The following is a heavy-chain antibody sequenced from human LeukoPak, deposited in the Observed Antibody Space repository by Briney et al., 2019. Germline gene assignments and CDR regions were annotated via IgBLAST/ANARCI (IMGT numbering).Heavy chain of an antibody. D-gene: IGHD2-21*02. CDR1: GGSISSSSYY. Sequence: SETLSLTCTVSGGSISSSSYYWGWIRQPPWKGLEWIGSIYYSGSTYYNPSLKSRVTISVDTSKNQFSLKLSSVTAADTAVYYCARAVVVTASPDQHWFDPWGQGTLVTVSS. V-gene: IGHV4-39*07. CDR3: ARAVVVTASPDQHWFDP. J-gene: IGHJ5*02. CDR2: IYYSGST.